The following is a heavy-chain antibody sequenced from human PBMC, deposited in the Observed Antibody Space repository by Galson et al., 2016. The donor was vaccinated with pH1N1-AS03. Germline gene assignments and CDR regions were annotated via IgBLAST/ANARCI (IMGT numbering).Heavy chain of an antibody. V-gene: IGHV4-39*07. CDR3: ARDRRDCSGGSCSQDGWFDP. Sequence: ETLSPTCSVSGASVSHYASYWGWIRQAPGKGLEWIATVSARGTTYHNPSLDRRLTISLDTSKNHFSLTLTSVTAADTAMYYCARDRRDCSGGSCSQDGWFDPWGQGTLVVVSS. CDR1: GASVSHYASY. CDR2: VSARGTT. J-gene: IGHJ5*02. D-gene: IGHD2-15*01.